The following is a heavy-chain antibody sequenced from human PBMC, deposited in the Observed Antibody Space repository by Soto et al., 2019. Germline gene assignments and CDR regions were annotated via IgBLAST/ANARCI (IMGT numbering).Heavy chain of an antibody. CDR3: ARSSGGVFGIIIEGPNWLAS. CDR2: INPKSGGT. CDR1: GYTFTVYY. J-gene: IGHJ5*01. D-gene: IGHD3-16*02. Sequence: GASVKLSCKASGYTFTVYYMHWVRQAPGQGLDWMGWINPKSGGTMYPQKFQGRVTMTWDTSISTAYMALTRLRSDDTAVYYCARSSGGVFGIIIEGPNWLASWCQGPLVSVSS. V-gene: IGHV1-2*02.